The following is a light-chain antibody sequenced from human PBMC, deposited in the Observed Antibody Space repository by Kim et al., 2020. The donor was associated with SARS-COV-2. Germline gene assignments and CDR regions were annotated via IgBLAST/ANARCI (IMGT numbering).Light chain of an antibody. CDR3: KSRDSSGNYLM. V-gene: IGLV3-19*01. J-gene: IGLJ3*02. CDR2: GKN. CDR1: SLRRYY. Sequence: SSELTQDPAVSVALGQTVRITCQGDSLRRYYASWYQQKPGQAPLLVIYGKNNRPSGIPDRFSGSSSGNTASLTITGARAEDEADYYCKSRDSSGNYLMFG.